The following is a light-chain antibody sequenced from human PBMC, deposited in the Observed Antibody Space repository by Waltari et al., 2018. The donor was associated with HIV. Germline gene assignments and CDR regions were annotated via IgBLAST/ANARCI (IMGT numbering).Light chain of an antibody. Sequence: EILMAQSPATLSVSPGERATLSCNASQSIAISLAWYQQKPGQAPRLLIYGASTRATGIPARFSGSGSGTDFTLTISRLEPEDFAVYHCQQYGNSPQTFGQGTKVEIK. V-gene: IGKV3-15*01. CDR1: QSIAIS. CDR3: QQYGNSPQT. J-gene: IGKJ1*01. CDR2: GAS.